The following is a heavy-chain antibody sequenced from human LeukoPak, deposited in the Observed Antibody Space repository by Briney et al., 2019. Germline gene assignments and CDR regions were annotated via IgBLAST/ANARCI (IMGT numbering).Heavy chain of an antibody. CDR2: INTSTGNP. V-gene: IGHV7-4-1*02. CDR3: ARDISGGPGIAAAGPDY. J-gene: IGHJ4*02. Sequence: GASVKVSCKASGYTFTSYAMNWVRQAPGQGLEWMGWINTSTGNPTYAQGFTGRFVFSLDTSVSTAYLQISSLKAEDTAVYYCARDISGGPGIAAAGPDYWGQGTLVTVSS. D-gene: IGHD6-13*01. CDR1: GYTFTSYA.